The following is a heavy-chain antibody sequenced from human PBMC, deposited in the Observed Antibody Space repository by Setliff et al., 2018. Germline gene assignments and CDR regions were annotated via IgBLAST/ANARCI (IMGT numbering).Heavy chain of an antibody. V-gene: IGHV1-2*04. CDR3: ARRRYYYDSSGYRWGGFYFDY. CDR2: INPNSGGT. Sequence: ASVKVSCKASGYTFTGYYMHWVRQAPGQGLEWKGWINPNSGGTNYAQKFQGWVTMTRDTSISTAYMELSRLRSDDTAVYYCARRRYYYDSSGYRWGGFYFDYWGQGTLVTVSS. D-gene: IGHD3-22*01. J-gene: IGHJ4*02. CDR1: GYTFTGYY.